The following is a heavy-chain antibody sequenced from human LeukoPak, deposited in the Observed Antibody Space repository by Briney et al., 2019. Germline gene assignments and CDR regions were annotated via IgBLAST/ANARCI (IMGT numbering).Heavy chain of an antibody. D-gene: IGHD1-26*01. CDR1: GYTFTNYG. V-gene: IGHV1-8*03. Sequence: ASVKVSCKTSGYTFTNYGINWVRQASGQGLEWMGWMNPNTGNTGYAQKFQGRVTITRNTSISTVYMELSSLRSEDTAVYYCARGVGATISYYHYYIDVWGKGTTVTVSS. J-gene: IGHJ6*03. CDR3: ARGVGATISYYHYYIDV. CDR2: MNPNTGNT.